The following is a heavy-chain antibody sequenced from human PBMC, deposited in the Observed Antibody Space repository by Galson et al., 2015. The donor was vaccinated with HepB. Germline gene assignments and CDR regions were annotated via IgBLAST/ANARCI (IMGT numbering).Heavy chain of an antibody. V-gene: IGHV1-24*01. Sequence: SVKVSCKVSGYTLTELSMHWVRQAPGKGLVWMGGFDPEDGETIYAQKFQGRVTMTEDTSTDTAYMELSSLRSEDTAVYYCATVRDSSGYSDAFDIWGQGTMVTVSS. CDR2: FDPEDGET. CDR3: ATVRDSSGYSDAFDI. D-gene: IGHD3-22*01. CDR1: GYTLTELS. J-gene: IGHJ3*02.